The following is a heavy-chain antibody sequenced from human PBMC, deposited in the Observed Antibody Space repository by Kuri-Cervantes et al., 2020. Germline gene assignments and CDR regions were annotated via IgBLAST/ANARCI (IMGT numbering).Heavy chain of an antibody. D-gene: IGHD6-19*01. CDR3: ARGFSRGWYYFDY. Sequence: SETLSLTCTVSGGSISSYYWSWIRQPPGKGLEWIGYIYYSGSTNYNPSLKSRVTISVDTSKNQFSLKLSSVTAADTAVYYYARGFSRGWYYFDYWGQGTLVTVSS. CDR1: GGSISSYY. CDR2: IYYSGST. J-gene: IGHJ4*02. V-gene: IGHV4-59*01.